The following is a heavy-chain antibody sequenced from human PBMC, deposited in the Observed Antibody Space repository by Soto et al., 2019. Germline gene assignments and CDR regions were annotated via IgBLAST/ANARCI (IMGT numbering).Heavy chain of an antibody. Sequence: GGSLRLSCAASGFTFSSYAMSWVRQAPGKGLEWVSAISGSGGSTYYADSVKGRFTISRDNSKNTLYLQMNSLRAEDTAVYYCAKVPDDSSGYYYPFDYWGQGTLVTVSS. V-gene: IGHV3-23*01. CDR2: ISGSGGST. J-gene: IGHJ4*02. D-gene: IGHD3-22*01. CDR3: AKVPDDSSGYYYPFDY. CDR1: GFTFSSYA.